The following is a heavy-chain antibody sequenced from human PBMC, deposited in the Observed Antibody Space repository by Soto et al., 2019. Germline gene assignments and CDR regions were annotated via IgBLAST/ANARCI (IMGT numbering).Heavy chain of an antibody. Sequence: GESLKISCKGSGYNFTTFWIGWVRQMPGKGLEWMGTIYPGDSETKYSPDFEGQVTISADRSTNTAYLQCRSLRASDTAMYYCARLGFPGAIYFDSWGLGTLVTVSS. CDR1: GYNFTTFW. J-gene: IGHJ4*02. V-gene: IGHV5-51*01. CDR3: ARLGFPGAIYFDS. CDR2: IYPGDSET.